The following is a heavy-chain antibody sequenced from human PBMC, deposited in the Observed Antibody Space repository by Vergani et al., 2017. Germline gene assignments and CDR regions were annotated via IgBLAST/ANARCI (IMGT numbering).Heavy chain of an antibody. CDR2: ISYDGSNK. J-gene: IGHJ5*02. Sequence: QVQLVESGGGVVQPGRSLRLSCVASGFTFSSYAMHWVRQAPGKGLEWVAVISYDGSNKYYEDSLKGRFTISRDNSKNTLYLQMNSLRAEDTAVYYCARDRNYDSSGYYYWFDPWGQGTLVTVSS. CDR1: GFTFSSYA. D-gene: IGHD3-22*01. CDR3: ARDRNYDSSGYYYWFDP. V-gene: IGHV3-30*04.